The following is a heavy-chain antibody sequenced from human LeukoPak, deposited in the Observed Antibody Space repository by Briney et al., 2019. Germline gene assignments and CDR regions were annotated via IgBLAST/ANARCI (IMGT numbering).Heavy chain of an antibody. CDR3: AREAQQLVRDWFDP. J-gene: IGHJ5*02. Sequence: PSETLSLTCTVSGGSIRSDSYQWRWIRQSAGKGLEWIGRIYTSGSTNYNPSLKSRVTISVDTSKNPFSLKLSSVTAADTAVYYCAREAQQLVRDWFDPWGQGTLVTVSS. CDR2: IYTSGST. D-gene: IGHD6-13*01. V-gene: IGHV4-61*02. CDR1: GGSIRSDSYQ.